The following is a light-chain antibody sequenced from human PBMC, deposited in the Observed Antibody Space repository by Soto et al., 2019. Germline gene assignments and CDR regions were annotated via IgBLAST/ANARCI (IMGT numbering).Light chain of an antibody. CDR1: QSVSSSY. V-gene: IGKV3-20*01. CDR3: QQDGSSPPSGFT. J-gene: IGKJ3*01. CDR2: GAS. Sequence: EIVLTQSPGTLSLSPGERATLSCRASQSVSSSYLAWYQQKPGQAPRLLIYGASSRATGIPDRFSGSGSGTDFTLTISRLEPEDFAVYYCQQDGSSPPSGFTFGPGTKVDIK.